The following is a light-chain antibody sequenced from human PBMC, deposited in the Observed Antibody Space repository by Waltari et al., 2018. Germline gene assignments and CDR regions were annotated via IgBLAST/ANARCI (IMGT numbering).Light chain of an antibody. CDR1: QSISTY. CDR2: TTS. CDR3: QQSHDSPQT. J-gene: IGKJ1*01. V-gene: IGKV1-39*01. Sequence: DIQMTQSPSSLSASVGDRVTITCRASQSISTYLNWYQQKPGKAPKSLIYTTSNLQSGVPSRFSGSGSGTDFTLTISSLQPEDFATYYCQQSHDSPQTFGQGTKVEIK.